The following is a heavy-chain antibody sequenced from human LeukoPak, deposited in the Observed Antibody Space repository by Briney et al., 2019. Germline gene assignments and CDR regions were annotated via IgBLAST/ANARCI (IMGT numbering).Heavy chain of an antibody. CDR1: GLTINKYW. J-gene: IGHJ5*02. Sequence: GGSLRLSCAVSGLTINKYWMHWVRQAPGKGLVWVSVINGDGISTTYADSVKGRFTISRDNAKNTLYPQMNSLKVEDTAVYYCVIFRSYYDNNGRNHWGQGTLVTVST. D-gene: IGHD3-22*01. CDR3: VIFRSYYDNNGRNH. CDR2: INGDGIST. V-gene: IGHV3-74*01.